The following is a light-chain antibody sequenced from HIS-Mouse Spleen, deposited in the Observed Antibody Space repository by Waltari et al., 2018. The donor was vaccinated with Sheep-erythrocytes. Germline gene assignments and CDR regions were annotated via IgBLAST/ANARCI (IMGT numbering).Light chain of an antibody. CDR3: CSYAGSSTPWV. V-gene: IGLV2-23*01. J-gene: IGLJ3*02. CDR1: SSDGGSYNL. Sequence: QSALTQPASVSGSPGQSITISCTGTSSDGGSYNLVSWYQQHPGKAPKLMFYEGSKRRFGVSNRFPGSRSGNTASLTVSGLQAEYEADYYCCSYAGSSTPWVFGGGTKLTVL. CDR2: EGS.